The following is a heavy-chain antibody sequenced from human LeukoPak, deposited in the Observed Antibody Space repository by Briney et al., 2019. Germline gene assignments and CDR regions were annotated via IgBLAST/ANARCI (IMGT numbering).Heavy chain of an antibody. D-gene: IGHD3-10*01. CDR1: GFTFDDYA. CDR2: ISWNSGSI. V-gene: IGHV3-9*03. CDR3: AKDMRRFGELIPNYFDY. Sequence: PGGSLRLSCAASGFTFDDYAMHWVRQAPGKGLEWVSGISWNSGSIGYADSVKGRFTISRDNAKNSLYLQMNSLRAEDMALYYCAKDMRRFGELIPNYFDYWGQGTLVTVSS. J-gene: IGHJ4*02.